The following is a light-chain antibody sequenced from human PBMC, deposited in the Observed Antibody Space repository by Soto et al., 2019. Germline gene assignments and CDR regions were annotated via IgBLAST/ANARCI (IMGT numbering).Light chain of an antibody. CDR1: QSVSSY. V-gene: IGKV3-11*01. CDR2: DAS. J-gene: IGKJ1*01. CDR3: QQRSNWPWT. Sequence: EIVLTQSPATLSLSPGERATLSCRASQSVSSYLAWYQQKPGQAPRLLIYDASNRATGTPARFSGSGSGTDFTLTISSLEPEDFALYYCQQRSNWPWTFGQGTNVDIK.